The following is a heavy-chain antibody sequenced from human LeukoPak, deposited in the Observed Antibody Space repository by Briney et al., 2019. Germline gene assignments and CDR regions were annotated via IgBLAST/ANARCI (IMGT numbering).Heavy chain of an antibody. V-gene: IGHV1-18*01. CDR1: GYTFTNYG. D-gene: IGHD2-2*01. CDR3: ARVDVVVPVAMPFSSSAFDI. CDR2: ISAYSGNT. Sequence: ASVKVSCKASGYTFTNYGISWVRQAPGQGLEWMGWISAYSGNTFYAPNLQGRVALTTDTSTSTASMELRSLRSDDTAVFYCARVDVVVPVAMPFSSSAFDIWGQGTMVTVSS. J-gene: IGHJ3*02.